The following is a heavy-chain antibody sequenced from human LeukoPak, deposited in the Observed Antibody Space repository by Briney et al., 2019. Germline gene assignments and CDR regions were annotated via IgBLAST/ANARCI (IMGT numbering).Heavy chain of an antibody. D-gene: IGHD6-6*01. V-gene: IGHV1-69*05. CDR2: IIPIFGTA. Sequence: GSSVKVSCKASGGTFSSYAISWVPQAPGQGLEWMGRIIPIFGTANYAQKFQGRVTITTDESTSTAYMELSSLRSEDTAVYYCASHSSSRRWGPYYYYYYMDVWGKGTTVTVSS. CDR1: GGTFSSYA. J-gene: IGHJ6*03. CDR3: ASHSSSRRWGPYYYYYYMDV.